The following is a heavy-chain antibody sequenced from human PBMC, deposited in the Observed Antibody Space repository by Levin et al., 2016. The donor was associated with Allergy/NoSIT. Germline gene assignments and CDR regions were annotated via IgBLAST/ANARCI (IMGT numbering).Heavy chain of an antibody. J-gene: IGHJ4*02. CDR1: GFTFGDNA. CDR3: TRDGDGSGSYGVY. D-gene: IGHD3-10*01. CDR2: IKSKAFGGTT. Sequence: GGSLRLSCTASGFTFGDNAMSWVRQAPGKGLEWVGFIKSKAFGGTTEYAASVRGRFTISRDDSKSIAYLQMNSLKTEDTAVYYCTRDGDGSGSYGVYWGQGTLVTVSS. V-gene: IGHV3-49*04.